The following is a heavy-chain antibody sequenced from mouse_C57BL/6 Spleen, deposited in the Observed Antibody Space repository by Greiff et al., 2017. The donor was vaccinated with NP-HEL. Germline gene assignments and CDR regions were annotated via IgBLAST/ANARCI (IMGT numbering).Heavy chain of an antibody. CDR2: IYPRSGNT. CDR3: AREATVVADAMDY. D-gene: IGHD1-1*01. Sequence: VKLQESGAELARPGASVKLSCKASGYTFTSYGISWVKQRTGQGLEWIGEIYPRSGNTYYNEKFKGKATLTADKSSSTAYMVLRSLTSEDSAVYFCAREATVVADAMDYWGQGTSVTVSS. V-gene: IGHV1-81*01. CDR1: GYTFTSYG. J-gene: IGHJ4*01.